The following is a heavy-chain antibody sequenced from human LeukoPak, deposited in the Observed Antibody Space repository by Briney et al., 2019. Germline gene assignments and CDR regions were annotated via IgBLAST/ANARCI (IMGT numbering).Heavy chain of an antibody. CDR3: VRDNSRGQSLGVIY. J-gene: IGHJ4*02. V-gene: IGHV3-48*01. CDR2: ISADSSTV. D-gene: IGHD3-22*01. CDR1: GFTFSTYN. Sequence: GGSRRLSCAASGFTFSTYNMNWVRQAPGKGLEWISYISADSSTVQYADSVRGRFTTSRDNAKNSLYLQMNSLRAEDTAVYYCVRDNSRGQSLGVIYWGQGSLVTVSS.